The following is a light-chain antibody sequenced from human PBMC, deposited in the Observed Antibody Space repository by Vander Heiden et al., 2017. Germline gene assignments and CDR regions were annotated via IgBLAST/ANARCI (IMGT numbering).Light chain of an antibody. V-gene: IGLV1-44*01. CDR2: PNN. CDR3: AAWDDSLNGVV. Sequence: QSVVTQPPSASGTPGQRVTISCSGSSSNIGSHTVNWYQQLPGTAPKLLIHPNNERPSGVPDRFSGSKSGTSASLAISGLQSEDEADYYCAAWDDSLNGVVFGGGTKLTVL. CDR1: SSNIGSHT. J-gene: IGLJ2*01.